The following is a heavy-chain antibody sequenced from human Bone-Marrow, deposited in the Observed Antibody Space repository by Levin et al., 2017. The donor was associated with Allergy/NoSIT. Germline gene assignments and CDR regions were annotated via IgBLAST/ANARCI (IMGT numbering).Heavy chain of an antibody. D-gene: IGHD3-10*01. V-gene: IGHV4-59*08. J-gene: IGHJ4*02. CDR2: ISHSGTT. CDR1: GDSISRYF. Sequence: SQTLSLTCTVSGDSISRYFWNWIRQPPGKGLEWLGYISHSGTTNYNPSVESRVTLSVDTSENLFSLKLTSVTAADTAVYYCAGHFGELTPYSDHWGQGALVTVSS. CDR3: AGHFGELTPYSDH.